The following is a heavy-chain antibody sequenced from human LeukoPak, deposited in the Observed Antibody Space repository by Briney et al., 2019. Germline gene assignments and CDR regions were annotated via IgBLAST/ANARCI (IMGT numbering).Heavy chain of an antibody. Sequence: GGSLRLSCAASGFTFRSYWMSWVRQAPGKGLEWVANINQGGSVKYYVDSVKGRFTISGDDARNSLHVQMNSLRDEDTAVYYCARVGYSGWNLEYWGQGTLVTVSS. D-gene: IGHD5-12*01. J-gene: IGHJ4*02. V-gene: IGHV3-7*01. CDR2: INQGGSVK. CDR1: GFTFRSYW. CDR3: ARVGYSGWNLEY.